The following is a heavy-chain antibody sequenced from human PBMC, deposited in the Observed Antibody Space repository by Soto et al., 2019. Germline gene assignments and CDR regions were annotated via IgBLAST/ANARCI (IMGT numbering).Heavy chain of an antibody. CDR1: GGTFSSYA. CDR3: ARNYYYDSSGHFDY. Sequence: SVKVSCKASGGTFSSYAISWVRQTPGQGLEWMGGIIPIFGTANYAQKFQGRVTITADESTSTAYMELSSLRSEDTAVYYCARNYYYDSSGHFDYWGQGTLVTVSS. D-gene: IGHD3-22*01. CDR2: IIPIFGTA. V-gene: IGHV1-69*13. J-gene: IGHJ4*02.